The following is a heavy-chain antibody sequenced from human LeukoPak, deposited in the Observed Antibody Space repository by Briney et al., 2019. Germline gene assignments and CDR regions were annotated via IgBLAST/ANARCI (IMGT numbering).Heavy chain of an antibody. CDR3: ARASGGGNPYYSYAMDV. CDR1: GFTFSDYS. CDR2: IGSSSSSI. Sequence: PSGGSLRLSCAASGFTFSDYSMNWVRQAPGKGLEWVSYIGSSSSSIYYADSVKGRFTLSRDNAKNSLFLQMNSLRDEDTAVYYCARASGGGNPYYSYAMDVWGLGTTVTVSS. V-gene: IGHV3-48*02. J-gene: IGHJ6*02. D-gene: IGHD4-23*01.